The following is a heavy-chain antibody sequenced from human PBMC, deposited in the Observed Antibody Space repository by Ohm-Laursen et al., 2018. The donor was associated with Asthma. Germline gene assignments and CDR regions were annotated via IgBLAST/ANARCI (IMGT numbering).Heavy chain of an antibody. CDR3: ALSYYDSSGRYYYYGMDV. Sequence: ASVKVSCKASGYTFTSYDINWERQATGQGLEWMGWMNPNSGNTGYAQKFQGRVTMTRNTSISTAYMELSSLRSEDTAVYYCALSYYDSSGRYYYYGMDVWGQGTTVTVSS. CDR1: GYTFTSYD. D-gene: IGHD3-22*01. J-gene: IGHJ6*02. V-gene: IGHV1-8*01. CDR2: MNPNSGNT.